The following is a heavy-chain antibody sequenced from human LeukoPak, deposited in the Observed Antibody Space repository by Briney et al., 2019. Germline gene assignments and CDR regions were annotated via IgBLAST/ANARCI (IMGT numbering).Heavy chain of an antibody. CDR1: GFTFSSYS. D-gene: IGHD5-12*01. Sequence: GGSLRLSCAASGFTFSSYSMNWVRQAPGKGLEWVSSISSSSSYIYYADSVKGRFTISRDNAKNSLYLQMNSLRAEDAAVYYCARAYDPATGKDVWGKGTTVTVSS. V-gene: IGHV3-21*01. J-gene: IGHJ6*04. CDR3: ARAYDPATGKDV. CDR2: ISSSSSYI.